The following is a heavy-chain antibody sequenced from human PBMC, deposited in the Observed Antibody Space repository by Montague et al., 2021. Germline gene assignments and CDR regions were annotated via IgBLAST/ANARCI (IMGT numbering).Heavy chain of an antibody. CDR3: ARVFSGWYVVWFDP. CDR2: SGNS. D-gene: IGHD6-13*01. V-gene: IGHV4-55*01. J-gene: IGHJ5*02. Sequence: SGNSFYQPSLKSRITMAVDPSKNQFSLKLSSVTAADTAIYYCARVFSGWYVVWFDPWGQGTLVTVSS.